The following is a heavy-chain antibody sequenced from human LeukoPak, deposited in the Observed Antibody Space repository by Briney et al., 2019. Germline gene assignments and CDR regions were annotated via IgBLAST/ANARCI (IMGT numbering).Heavy chain of an antibody. J-gene: IGHJ4*02. CDR2: IWYDGSNK. D-gene: IGHD6-19*01. Sequence: GGSLRLSCVASGFMFNKYGMSWVRQAPGKGLEWVAVIWYDGSNKYYADSVKGRFTISRDNSKNTLYLQMNSLRAEDTAVYYCARDLKYSSGWYLGYWGQGTLVTVSS. CDR3: ARDLKYSSGWYLGY. CDR1: GFMFNKYG. V-gene: IGHV3-33*07.